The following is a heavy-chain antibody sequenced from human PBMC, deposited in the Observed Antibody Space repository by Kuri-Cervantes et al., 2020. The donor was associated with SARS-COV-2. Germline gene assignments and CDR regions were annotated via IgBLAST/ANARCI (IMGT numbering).Heavy chain of an antibody. Sequence: LRLSCAASGFTFSSYAMTWIRQHPGKGLEWIGYIYYSGSTYYNPSLKSRVTISVDTSKNQFSLKLSSVTAADTAVYYCARGNELWGNHFDYWGQGTLVTVSS. V-gene: IGHV4-31*02. D-gene: IGHD5-18*01. CDR2: IYYSGST. CDR3: ARGNELWGNHFDY. CDR1: GFTFSSYA. J-gene: IGHJ4*02.